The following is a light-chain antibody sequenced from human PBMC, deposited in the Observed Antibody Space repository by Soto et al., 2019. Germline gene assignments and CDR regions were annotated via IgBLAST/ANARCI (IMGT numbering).Light chain of an antibody. CDR3: NSFRVSHLYV. J-gene: IGLJ1*01. Sequence: QSALTQPAAVSGSPGQSITLSCTGTTSDVGGYHFVSWYQQHPGKAPKLIIYEVTHRPSGVSDRFSASKSGNTASLTISGLQAEDEADYYCNSFRVSHLYVFGTGTKVTVL. CDR2: EVT. V-gene: IGLV2-14*01. CDR1: TSDVGGYHF.